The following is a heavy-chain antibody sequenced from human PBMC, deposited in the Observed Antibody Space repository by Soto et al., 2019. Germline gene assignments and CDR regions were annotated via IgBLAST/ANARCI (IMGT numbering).Heavy chain of an antibody. J-gene: IGHJ4*02. Sequence: GGSLRLSCAASGFTFSSYSMNWVRQAPGKGLEWVSYISSTGSTIFYADSVKGRFTISRDNAKNSLYLQMNSLRDEDTAVYYCARMRGYCISTSCYDRVYFDYWGQGT. D-gene: IGHD2-2*01. CDR3: ARMRGYCISTSCYDRVYFDY. V-gene: IGHV3-48*02. CDR2: ISSTGSTI. CDR1: GFTFSSYS.